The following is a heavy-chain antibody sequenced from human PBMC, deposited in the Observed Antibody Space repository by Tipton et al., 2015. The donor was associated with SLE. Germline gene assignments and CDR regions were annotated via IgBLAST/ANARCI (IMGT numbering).Heavy chain of an antibody. CDR2: TFSSAIT. Sequence: TLSLTCTVSGDSMNDYYWNWIRQAPGKGLEWIGFTFSSAITYYNPSLRSRSTISIDTSKNQFSLHLTSVTAADTAVYYCARPPSYISPSEVLFDSWGQGMLVTVSS. CDR1: GDSMNDYY. D-gene: IGHD6-6*01. CDR3: ARPPSYISPSEVLFDS. J-gene: IGHJ4*02. V-gene: IGHV4-4*08.